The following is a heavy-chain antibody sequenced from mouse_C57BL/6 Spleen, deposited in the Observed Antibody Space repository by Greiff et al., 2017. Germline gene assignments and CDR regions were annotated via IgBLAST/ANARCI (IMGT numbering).Heavy chain of an antibody. V-gene: IGHV1-50*01. D-gene: IGHD1-1*01. Sequence: QVQLKQPGAELVKPGASVKLSCKASGYTFTSYWMQWVKQRPGQGLEWIGEIDPSDSYTNYNPKFQGKATLTVDTSSSTAYMQLSSLTSWDSAVYSGARAHYGSSYGYFDVWGTGTTVTVSS. J-gene: IGHJ1*03. CDR3: ARAHYGSSYGYFDV. CDR1: GYTFTSYW. CDR2: IDPSDSYT.